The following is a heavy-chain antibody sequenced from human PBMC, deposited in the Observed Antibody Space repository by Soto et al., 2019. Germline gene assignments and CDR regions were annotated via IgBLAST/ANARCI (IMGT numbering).Heavy chain of an antibody. V-gene: IGHV5-10-1*01. CDR1: GYSFTSYW. CDR2: IDPSDSYT. Sequence: PGESLKISCKGSGYSFTSYWISWVRQMPGKGLEWMGRIDPSDSYTNYSPSFQGHVTISADKSISTAYLQWSSLKASDTAMYYCARHGTMVRGVIILGYYYYGMDVWGQGTTVTVSS. D-gene: IGHD3-10*01. J-gene: IGHJ6*02. CDR3: ARHGTMVRGVIILGYYYYGMDV.